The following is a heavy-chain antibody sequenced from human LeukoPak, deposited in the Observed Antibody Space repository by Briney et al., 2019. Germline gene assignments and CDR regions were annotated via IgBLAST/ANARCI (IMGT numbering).Heavy chain of an antibody. Sequence: PSETLSLTCTVSGGSISSYYWSWIRQPPGKGLEWIGYIYYSGSTNYNPSLKSRVTISVDTSKNQFSLKLSSVTAADTAVYYCARDYYYDSSGYYGDAFDIWGQGTMVTVSS. J-gene: IGHJ3*02. D-gene: IGHD3-22*01. CDR3: ARDYYYDSSGYYGDAFDI. CDR2: IYYSGST. CDR1: GGSISSYY. V-gene: IGHV4-59*01.